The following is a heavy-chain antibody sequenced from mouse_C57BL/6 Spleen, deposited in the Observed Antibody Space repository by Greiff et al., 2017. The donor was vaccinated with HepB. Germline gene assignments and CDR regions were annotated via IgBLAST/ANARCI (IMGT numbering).Heavy chain of an antibody. Sequence: QVQLQHSGAELVKPGASVKISCKASGYAFSSYWMNWVKQRPGKGLEWIGQIYPGDGDTNYNGKFKGKATLTADKSSSTAYMQLSSLTSEDSAVYFWARKANWDCFDYWGQGTTLTVSS. J-gene: IGHJ2*01. CDR2: IYPGDGDT. V-gene: IGHV1-80*01. CDR3: ARKANWDCFDY. D-gene: IGHD4-1*02. CDR1: GYAFSSYW.